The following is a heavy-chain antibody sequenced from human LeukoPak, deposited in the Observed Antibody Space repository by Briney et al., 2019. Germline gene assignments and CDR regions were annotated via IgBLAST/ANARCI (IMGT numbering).Heavy chain of an antibody. CDR1: EFTVSSNY. CDR3: ANSLYYYGSGSYAAMDV. V-gene: IGHV3-53*05. J-gene: IGHJ6*03. CDR2: IYSGGST. D-gene: IGHD3-10*01. Sequence: GGSLRLSCAASEFTVSSNYMSWVRQAPGKGLEWVSVIYSGGSTYYADSVKGRFTISRDNSKNTLYLQMNGLRAEDTAVYYCANSLYYYGSGSYAAMDVWGKGTTVTISS.